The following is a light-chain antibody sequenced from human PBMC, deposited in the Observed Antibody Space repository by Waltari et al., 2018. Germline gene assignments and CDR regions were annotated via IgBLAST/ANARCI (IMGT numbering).Light chain of an antibody. CDR1: QSLLYSNGYNY. J-gene: IGKJ1*01. V-gene: IGKV2-28*01. CDR2: LGS. Sequence: DIVMTQSPLSLPVTPGEPASISCKSSQSLLYSNGYNYLGWYLQKPGQSPQLLIYLGSNRASGVPDRFSGSGSGTDFTLKISRLEAEDVGVYFCMHSLQTPWTFGQGTRVEIK. CDR3: MHSLQTPWT.